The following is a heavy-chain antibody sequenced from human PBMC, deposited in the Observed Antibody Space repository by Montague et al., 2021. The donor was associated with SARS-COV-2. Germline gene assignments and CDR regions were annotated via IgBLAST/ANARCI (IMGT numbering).Heavy chain of an antibody. CDR1: GFTFSSYA. D-gene: IGHD1-26*01. J-gene: IGHJ4*02. CDR3: AKMPYSGTYYFDY. V-gene: IGHV3-23*03. CDR2: LYSGGHDA. Sequence: LRLSGAASGFTFSSYALSWVRQAPGKGLEWVSLLYSGGHDAYYADSVKGRFTISRDNSKSTLYLQMDSLRAEDTAVYYCAKMPYSGTYYFDYWGQGTLVTVSA.